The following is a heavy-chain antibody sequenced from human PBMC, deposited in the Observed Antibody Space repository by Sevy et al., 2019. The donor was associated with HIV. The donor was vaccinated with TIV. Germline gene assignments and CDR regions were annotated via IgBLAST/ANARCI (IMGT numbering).Heavy chain of an antibody. V-gene: IGHV3-33*01. CDR3: VRGAGYYDSSGANCDY. Sequence: GGSLRLSCAASGFTFSKYGMHWVRQAPGKGLEWVALIWYDGSNKYYADSAKGRFTISRDNSKNTRYLQMNSQRAEDTAVYYYVRGAGYYDSSGANCDYWGQGTLVTVSS. D-gene: IGHD3-22*01. J-gene: IGHJ4*02. CDR1: GFTFSKYG. CDR2: IWYDGSNK.